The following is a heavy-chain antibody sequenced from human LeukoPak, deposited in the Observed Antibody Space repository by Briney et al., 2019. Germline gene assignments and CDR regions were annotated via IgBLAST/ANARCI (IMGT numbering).Heavy chain of an antibody. V-gene: IGHV3-7*01. Sequence: PGGSLRLSCAASGFTLSSYWMSWVRQAPGKGLEWVANIKEDGSEKYYVDSVKGRFTISRDNAKNSLYLHMNSLTGEDTAMSYCARDWLAGVPFEAFVLWGQGTMVTVSS. D-gene: IGHD3-10*01. CDR2: IKEDGSEK. CDR1: GFTLSSYW. CDR3: ARDWLAGVPFEAFVL. J-gene: IGHJ3*01.